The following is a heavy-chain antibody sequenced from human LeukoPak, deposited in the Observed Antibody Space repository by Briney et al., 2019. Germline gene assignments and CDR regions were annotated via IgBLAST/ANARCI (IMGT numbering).Heavy chain of an antibody. CDR2: IIPIFGTA. Sequence: ASVKVSCKASGGTFISYAISWVRQAPGQGLEWMGGIIPIFGTANYAQKFQGRATITADESTSTAYMELSSLRSEDTAVYYCARDKIMVAAAGTYYYGMDVWGQGATVTVSS. J-gene: IGHJ6*02. V-gene: IGHV1-69*13. D-gene: IGHD6-13*01. CDR1: GGTFISYA. CDR3: ARDKIMVAAAGTYYYGMDV.